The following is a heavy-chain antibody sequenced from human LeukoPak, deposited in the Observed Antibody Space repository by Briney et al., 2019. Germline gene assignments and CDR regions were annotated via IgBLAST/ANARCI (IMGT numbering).Heavy chain of an antibody. CDR1: GDSFSGHY. V-gene: IGHV4-59*11. CDR2: ISYIGST. CDR3: ARDLVTVTKGFDI. J-gene: IGHJ3*02. Sequence: SETLSLTCVVSGDSFSGHYWTWIRQSPGKGLEWIGYISYIGSTNYNPSLKSRVTISIDTSKNQFSLKLRSVTAADTAVYYCARDLVTVTKGFDIWGQGTMVSVSS. D-gene: IGHD4-17*01.